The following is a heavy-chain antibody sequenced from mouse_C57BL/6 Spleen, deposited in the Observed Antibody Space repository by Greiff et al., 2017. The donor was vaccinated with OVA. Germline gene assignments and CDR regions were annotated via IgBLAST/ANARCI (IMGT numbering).Heavy chain of an antibody. V-gene: IGHV1-15*01. CDR2: IDPETGGT. CDR1: GYTFTDYE. Sequence: QVQLQQSGAELVRPGASVTLSCKASGYTFTDYEMHWVKQTPVHGLEWIGAIDPETGGTAYNQKFKGKAILTADKSSSTAYMEHRSLTSEDSAVYYCTRSYYRDWGQETLVTVSA. CDR3: TRSYYRD. J-gene: IGHJ3*01. D-gene: IGHD2-14*01.